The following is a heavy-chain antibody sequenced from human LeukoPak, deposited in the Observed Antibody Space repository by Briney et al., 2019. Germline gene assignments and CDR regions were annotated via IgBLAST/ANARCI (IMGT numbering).Heavy chain of an antibody. D-gene: IGHD5-18*01. V-gene: IGHV1-18*01. J-gene: IGHJ5*02. Sequence: ASVKVSCKAPGFTFTDYGISWVRQAPGQGLEWMGWISAKNGNTNYVQKFQGRVTMTTDTSMTTAYMELRSLRYDDTAVYYCATTKSAMVTCFDPWGQGTLVTVSS. CDR1: GFTFTDYG. CDR2: ISAKNGNT. CDR3: ATTKSAMVTCFDP.